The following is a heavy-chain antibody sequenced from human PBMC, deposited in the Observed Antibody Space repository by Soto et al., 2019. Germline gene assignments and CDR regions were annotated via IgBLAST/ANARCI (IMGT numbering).Heavy chain of an antibody. CDR3: ARVLTGTAYSFDD. CDR2: ISSSSRYI. J-gene: IGHJ4*02. CDR1: GFIFGTHS. D-gene: IGHD1-7*01. Sequence: EVQLVESGGGLVKPGGSLRLSCAASGFIFGTHSMNWVRQAPGKGLQWVSSISSSSRYIYYADSVRGRFTISRDNANNSLSLQMNSLRADDAAVYYCARVLTGTAYSFDDWGQGTLVTVSS. V-gene: IGHV3-21*01.